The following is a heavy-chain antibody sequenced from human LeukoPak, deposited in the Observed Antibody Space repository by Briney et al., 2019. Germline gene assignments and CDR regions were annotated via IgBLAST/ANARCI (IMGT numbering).Heavy chain of an antibody. CDR3: ARMYYYDSSAVY. Sequence: PSETLSLTYAVSGGSISSSNWWSWVRQPPGKGLEWIGEIYHSGSTNYNPSLKSRVTISVDKSKNQFSLKLSSVTAADTAVYYCARMYYYDSSAVYWGQGTLVTVSS. J-gene: IGHJ4*02. CDR2: IYHSGST. D-gene: IGHD3-22*01. V-gene: IGHV4-4*02. CDR1: GGSISSSNW.